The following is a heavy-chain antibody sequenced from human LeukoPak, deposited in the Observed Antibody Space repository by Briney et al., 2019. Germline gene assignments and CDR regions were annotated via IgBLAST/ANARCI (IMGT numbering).Heavy chain of an antibody. CDR2: IIPIFGTA. D-gene: IGHD6-19*01. CDR1: GGTFSSYA. Sequence: SVKVSCKASGGTFSSYAISWVRQAPGQGLEWMGGIIPIFGTANYAQKFQGRVTITADESTSTAYMELSSLRSEDTAVYYCARRRLAVAGNNWFDPWGQGTLVTVSS. V-gene: IGHV1-69*13. CDR3: ARRRLAVAGNNWFDP. J-gene: IGHJ5*02.